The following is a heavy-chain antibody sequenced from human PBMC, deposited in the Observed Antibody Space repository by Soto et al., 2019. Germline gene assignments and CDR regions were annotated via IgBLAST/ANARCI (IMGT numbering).Heavy chain of an antibody. CDR3: ARDLTDRNYGDFYFDY. V-gene: IGHV3-30-3*01. CDR2: ISYDGSNK. CDR1: GFTFSSYA. D-gene: IGHD4-17*01. Sequence: QVQLVESGGGVVQPRRSLRLSCAASGFTFSSYAMHWVRQAPGKGLEWVAVISYDGSNKYYADSVKGRFTISRDNSKNTLYLQMNSLRAEDTAVYYCARDLTDRNYGDFYFDYWGQGTLVTVSS. J-gene: IGHJ4*02.